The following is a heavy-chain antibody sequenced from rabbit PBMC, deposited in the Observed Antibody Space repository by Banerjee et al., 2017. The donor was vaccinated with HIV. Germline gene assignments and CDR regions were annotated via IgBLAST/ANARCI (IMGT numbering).Heavy chain of an antibody. V-gene: IGHV1S45*01. D-gene: IGHD4-1*01. CDR1: GFTISSSYY. J-gene: IGHJ4*01. CDR2: IDAGSNGNT. CDR3: ARDLAGVIGWNFNL. Sequence: QEQLEESGGDLVKPEGSLTLTCTASGFTISSSYYMCWIRQAPGKGLEWIACIDAGSNGNTYYASWAKGRFTVSKTSSTTVTLQMTSLTAADTATYFCARDLAGVIGWNFNLWGQGTLVTVS.